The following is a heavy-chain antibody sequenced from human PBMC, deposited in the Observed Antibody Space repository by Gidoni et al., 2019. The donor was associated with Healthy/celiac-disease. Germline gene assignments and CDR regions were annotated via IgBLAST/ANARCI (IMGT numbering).Heavy chain of an antibody. CDR2: ISGSGGST. D-gene: IGHD1-26*01. Sequence: EVQLLESGGGLVQPGGSLRLYCAASGFPFGSYAMSWVRQAPGKGLEWVSAISGSGGSTYYADSVKGRFTISRDNSKNTLYLQMNSLRAEDTAVYYCAKVNRYSGSRGGMDVWGQGTTVTVSS. CDR1: GFPFGSYA. V-gene: IGHV3-23*01. J-gene: IGHJ6*02. CDR3: AKVNRYSGSRGGMDV.